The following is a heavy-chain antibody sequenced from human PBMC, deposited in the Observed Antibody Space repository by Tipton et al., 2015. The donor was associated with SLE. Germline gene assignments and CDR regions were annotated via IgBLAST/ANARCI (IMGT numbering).Heavy chain of an antibody. D-gene: IGHD3-22*01. V-gene: IGHV4-39*07. CDR3: ARDEYRYDTTGYHLLGHFDF. J-gene: IGHJ4*02. Sequence: TLSLTCTVSGGSISSGGYYWGWIRQPPGRGLEWIGSFHHKGSSYYSPSLGSRVTISGDTSKNQFSLTLNSVTAADTAVYYCARDEYRYDTTGYHLLGHFDFWGQGTLVTVSS. CDR2: FHHKGSS. CDR1: GGSISSGGYY.